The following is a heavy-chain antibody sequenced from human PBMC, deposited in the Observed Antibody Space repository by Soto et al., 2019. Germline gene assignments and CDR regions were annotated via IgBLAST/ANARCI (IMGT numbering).Heavy chain of an antibody. V-gene: IGHV4-59*12. D-gene: IGHD4-4*01. CDR1: GGSISSYY. CDR3: ARLYSDNDY. CDR2: IYYSGST. J-gene: IGHJ4*02. Sequence: SETLSLTCTVSGGSISSYYCSWIRQRPGKGLEWIGYIYYSGSTNYNPSLKSRVTISVDTSKNQFSLKLSSVTAADTAVYYCARLYSDNDYWGQGTLVTVSS.